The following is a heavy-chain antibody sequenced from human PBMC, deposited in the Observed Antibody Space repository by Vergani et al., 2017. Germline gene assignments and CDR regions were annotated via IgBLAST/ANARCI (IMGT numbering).Heavy chain of an antibody. D-gene: IGHD1-1*01. CDR1: GFKFSDHY. CDR3: AKNPGICTTRHYYAMDV. J-gene: IGHJ6*02. Sequence: LEESGGGSVKPGGSLRLFCAASGFKFSDHYMSWIRQAPGKGLEWVSHISPGASTVSYTDSVTGRFTVARDNDNNSLTLDMTTRRVEDTAVYYCAKNPGICTTRHYYAMDVWGQGTTVTVSS. V-gene: IGHV3-11*04. CDR2: ISPGASTV.